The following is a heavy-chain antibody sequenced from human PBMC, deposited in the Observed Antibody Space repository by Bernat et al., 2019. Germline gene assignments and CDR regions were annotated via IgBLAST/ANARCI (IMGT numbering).Heavy chain of an antibody. D-gene: IGHD3-3*01. CDR2: ISYDGSK. Sequence: QLQLVESGGGVVQPGRSLRLSCAASGFSFSSKVMHWVRQAPGKGLEWVALISYDGSKYYTDSVKGRFTISRDNYKNTLYLQMESLRAEDTAVYFCARDEGTIVAVLNSYFDYWGQGTLVTVSS. CDR3: ARDEGTIVAVLNSYFDY. CDR1: GFSFSSKV. V-gene: IGHV3-30*10. J-gene: IGHJ4*02.